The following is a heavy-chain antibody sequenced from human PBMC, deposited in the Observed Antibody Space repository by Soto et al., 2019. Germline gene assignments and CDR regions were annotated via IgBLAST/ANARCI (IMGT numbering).Heavy chain of an antibody. CDR2: INPSGGST. D-gene: IGHD1-1*01. CDR1: GYTFTSYY. V-gene: IGHV1-46*01. J-gene: IGHJ6*02. Sequence: ASVKVSCKASGYTFTSYYMHWVRQAPGQGLEWMGIINPSGGSTSYAQKFQGRVTMTRDTSTSTVYMELGSLRSEDTAVYYCARGGTTTRGTTGPLYYYYGMDVWGQGTTVTVSS. CDR3: ARGGTTTRGTTGPLYYYYGMDV.